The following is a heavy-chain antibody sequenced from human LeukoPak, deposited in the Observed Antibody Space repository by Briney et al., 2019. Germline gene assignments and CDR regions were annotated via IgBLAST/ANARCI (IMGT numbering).Heavy chain of an antibody. Sequence: PGGSLRLSCAASGFTFSSYGMHWVRQAPGKGLEWVAVISYDGSNKYYADSVKGRFTISRDNSKNTLYLQMNSLRAEDTAVYYCAKDQSSSGWYPAVEDYWGQGTLVTVSS. J-gene: IGHJ4*02. CDR2: ISYDGSNK. V-gene: IGHV3-30*18. D-gene: IGHD6-19*01. CDR3: AKDQSSSGWYPAVEDY. CDR1: GFTFSSYG.